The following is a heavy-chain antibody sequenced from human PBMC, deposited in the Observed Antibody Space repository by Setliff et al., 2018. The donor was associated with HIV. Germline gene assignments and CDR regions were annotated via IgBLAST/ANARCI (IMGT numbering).Heavy chain of an antibody. V-gene: IGHV3-7*01. D-gene: IGHD2-8*01. CDR3: ATDRGFCTLDY. CDR1: GFTFNGYW. CDR2: IGGDGREK. J-gene: IGHJ4*02. Sequence: PGGSLILSCAASGFTFNGYWMSWVRQPPGKGLEWVAHIGGDGREKFYLDSVEGRFTISRDNARNSLYLQMNDLRAKDTAVYYCATDRGFCTLDYWGQGTLVTVSS.